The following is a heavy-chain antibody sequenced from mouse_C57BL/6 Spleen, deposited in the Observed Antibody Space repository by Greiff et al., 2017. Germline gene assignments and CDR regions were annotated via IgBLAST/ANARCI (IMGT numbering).Heavy chain of an antibody. Sequence: EVMLVESGGGLVKPGGSLKLSCAASGFTFSDYGMHWVRQAPAKGLEWVAYISSGSSTIYYADTVKGRFTIARDDAKNTLFLQMTSLRSEDTAMYYCASPNYDGSYYYAMDDWGQGTSVTVSS. D-gene: IGHD1-1*01. CDR3: ASPNYDGSYYYAMDD. V-gene: IGHV5-17*01. J-gene: IGHJ4*01. CDR1: GFTFSDYG. CDR2: ISSGSSTI.